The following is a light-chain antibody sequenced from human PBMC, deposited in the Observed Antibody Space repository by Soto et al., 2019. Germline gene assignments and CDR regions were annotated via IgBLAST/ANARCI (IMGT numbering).Light chain of an antibody. Sequence: EIVMAQSPATLSVSPGERATLSCRASQSVSSSLAWYQQKPGQAPRLLIYGASTRATGIPARFSGSGSGTEFTHTISSLQSEDFAVYYCQQYHNWPPKYTFCQGTKLEIK. CDR3: QQYHNWPPKYT. CDR1: QSVSSS. J-gene: IGKJ2*01. V-gene: IGKV3-15*01. CDR2: GAS.